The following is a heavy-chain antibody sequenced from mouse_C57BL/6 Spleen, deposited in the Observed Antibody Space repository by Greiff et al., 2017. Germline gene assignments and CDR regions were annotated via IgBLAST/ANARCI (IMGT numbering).Heavy chain of an antibody. Sequence: QVQLQQSGAELVKPGASVTLSCKASGYTFTSYWMHWVKQRPGQGLEWIGMIHPNSGSTNYNEKFKSTATMTVDKSSSPAYLQLSSLTSEDSAVYYCAGSSYLYYFDYWGQGTTLTVSS. D-gene: IGHD1-1*01. J-gene: IGHJ2*01. V-gene: IGHV1-64*01. CDR3: AGSSYLYYFDY. CDR2: IHPNSGST. CDR1: GYTFTSYW.